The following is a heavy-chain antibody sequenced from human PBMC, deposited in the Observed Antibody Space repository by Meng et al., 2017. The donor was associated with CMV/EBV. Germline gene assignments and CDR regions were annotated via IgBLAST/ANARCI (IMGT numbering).Heavy chain of an antibody. CDR2: IHYSGST. J-gene: IGHJ6*02. CDR1: GGSISSYY. Sequence: ESLKISCTVSGGSISSYYWSWIRQPPGKGLEWIGYIHYSGSTNYNPSLKSRVTISVDTSKNQFSLKLSSVTAADTAVYYWARGGGICSGGSCYPLGYYGMDVWGQGTTVTVSS. V-gene: IGHV4-59*01. D-gene: IGHD2-15*01. CDR3: ARGGGICSGGSCYPLGYYGMDV.